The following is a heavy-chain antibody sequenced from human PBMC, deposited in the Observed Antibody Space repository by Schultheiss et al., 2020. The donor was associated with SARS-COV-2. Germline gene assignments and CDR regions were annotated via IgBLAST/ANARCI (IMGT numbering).Heavy chain of an antibody. CDR3: ARGTGIAVAGVLYYYGMDV. Sequence: ASVKVSCKASGYTFTGYYMHWVRQAPGQGLEWMGWINPNSGGTNYAQKFQGRVTMTTDTSTSTAYMELRSLRSDDTAVYYCARGTGIAVAGVLYYYGMDVWGQGTTVTVSS. CDR1: GYTFTGYY. CDR2: INPNSGGT. D-gene: IGHD6-19*01. V-gene: IGHV1-2*02. J-gene: IGHJ6*02.